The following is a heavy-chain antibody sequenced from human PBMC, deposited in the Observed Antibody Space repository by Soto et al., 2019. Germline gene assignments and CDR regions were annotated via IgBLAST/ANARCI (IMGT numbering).Heavy chain of an antibody. CDR3: ARLPNKSPQN. CDR1: GSTFSSYW. Sequence: EVQLVESGGGLVQPGGSLRLSCVASGSTFSSYWMHWVRQAPGKGLVWVSSISNDGSSTSYADPVKGRFTISRDNAKNTLYLQMNSLRAEDTAVYYCARLPNKSPQNWGQGTLVIVSP. V-gene: IGHV3-74*01. CDR2: ISNDGSST. J-gene: IGHJ1*01.